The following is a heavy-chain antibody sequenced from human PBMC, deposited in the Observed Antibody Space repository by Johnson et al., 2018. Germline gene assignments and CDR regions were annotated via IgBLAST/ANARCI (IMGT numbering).Heavy chain of an antibody. CDR3: ARHTTPFTVIVDY. V-gene: IGHV4-39*01. J-gene: IGHJ4*02. CDR2: IYYSGST. CDR1: GGSISSSSYY. Sequence: QVQLQESGPGLVKPSETLSLTCTVSGGSISSSSYYWGWIRQPPGKGLEWIGSIYYSGSTYYNPSLKSRVTISVDTSKNQFSLKLSSVTAADTAVYYWARHTTPFTVIVDYWGQGTLVTVSS. D-gene: IGHD3-22*01.